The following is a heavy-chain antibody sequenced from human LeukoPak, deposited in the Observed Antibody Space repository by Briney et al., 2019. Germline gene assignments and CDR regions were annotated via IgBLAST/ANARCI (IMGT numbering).Heavy chain of an antibody. Sequence: GGSLRLSCAASGFTFSRYAMSWVRQAPGKGLEWVSEISGSGGSTDYADSVKGRSTISRDNFKNTLHLQMNGQRAEDTALYYCAKAVSSGGSHYSAVDYWGQGTLVTVSS. V-gene: IGHV3-23*01. CDR3: AKAVSSGGSHYSAVDY. J-gene: IGHJ4*02. CDR1: GFTFSRYA. D-gene: IGHD2-15*01. CDR2: ISGSGGST.